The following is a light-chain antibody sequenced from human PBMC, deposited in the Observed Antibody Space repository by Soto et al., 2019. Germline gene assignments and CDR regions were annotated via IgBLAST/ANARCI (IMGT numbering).Light chain of an antibody. Sequence: EIVMTQSPATLSVSPGERATLSCRASQSVSRNLARYQQKPGQPPRLLIYDASTRATGVPARFGGSGSGTEFTLTISGLQSEDFAVYYCQQYGDWPPDTFGQGTKVEI. CDR2: DAS. CDR3: QQYGDWPPDT. J-gene: IGKJ2*01. CDR1: QSVSRN. V-gene: IGKV3-15*01.